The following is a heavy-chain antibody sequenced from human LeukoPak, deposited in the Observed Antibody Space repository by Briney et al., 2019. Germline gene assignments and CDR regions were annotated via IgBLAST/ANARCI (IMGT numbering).Heavy chain of an antibody. CDR1: GFTFSSYW. Sequence: GGSLRLSCVVSGFTFSSYWMHWVRQAPGKGLVWVSRINSDGINTIYADSVKGRFTISRDNAKNTLNLQMNSLRAEDTAVYYCARDLGQYYDTSDNWFDPWGQGTLVTVSS. V-gene: IGHV3-74*01. J-gene: IGHJ5*02. CDR3: ARDLGQYYDTSDNWFDP. D-gene: IGHD3-22*01. CDR2: INSDGINT.